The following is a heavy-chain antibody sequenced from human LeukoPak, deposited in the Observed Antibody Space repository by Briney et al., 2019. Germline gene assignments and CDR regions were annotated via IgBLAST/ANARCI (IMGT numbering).Heavy chain of an antibody. V-gene: IGHV3-15*01. D-gene: IGHD1-26*01. CDR3: ARVGEVDRAEYFQH. J-gene: IGHJ1*01. Sequence: GGSLRLSCAASGFTFSSYAMSWVRQAPGKGLEWVGRIKSKSDGGTTDYAAPVKGRFTISRDDSKNTLYLQMNSLKTEDTAVYYCARVGEVDRAEYFQHWGQGTLVTVSS. CDR1: GFTFSSYA. CDR2: IKSKSDGGTT.